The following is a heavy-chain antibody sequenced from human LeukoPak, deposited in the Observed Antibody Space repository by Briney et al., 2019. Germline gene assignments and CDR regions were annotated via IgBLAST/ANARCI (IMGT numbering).Heavy chain of an antibody. CDR1: GGSIRGSNHY. Sequence: SETLSLTCTVSGGSIRGSNHYWDWIRQPPGKGLEWIGSMYYVGSTYYNPSLKSRVTISVDTSKNQFSLNLNSVTAADTAVYYCAKHGVQCINVVCFDQWGQGTPVTVSS. CDR2: MYYVGST. J-gene: IGHJ4*02. V-gene: IGHV4-39*01. CDR3: AKHGVQCINVVCFDQ. D-gene: IGHD2-8*01.